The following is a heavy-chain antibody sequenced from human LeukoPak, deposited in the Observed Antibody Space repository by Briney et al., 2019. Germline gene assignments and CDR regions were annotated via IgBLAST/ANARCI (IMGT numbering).Heavy chain of an antibody. J-gene: IGHJ4*02. V-gene: IGHV3-74*01. CDR1: GFTFSSYW. CDR3: AREGVPGFDS. D-gene: IGHD2-2*01. Sequence: GGSLRLSCAASGFTFSSYWMHWVRQAPGKGLVWVSRINTDGRSASYADSVKGPFTISRDNSKNTLYLQMNSLRAEDTAVYYCAREGVPGFDSWGQGTLVTVSS. CDR2: INTDGRSA.